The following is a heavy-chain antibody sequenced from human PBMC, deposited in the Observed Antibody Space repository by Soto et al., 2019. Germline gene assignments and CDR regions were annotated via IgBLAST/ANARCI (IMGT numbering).Heavy chain of an antibody. V-gene: IGHV3-11*01. D-gene: IGHD1-1*01. J-gene: IGHJ4*02. Sequence: GGSLRLSCAAYGFTFSDFYMSWIRQAPGKGLEWISYISSGSTNIFYADSVKGRFTVSRDNAKNSVYLQMDSLRAEDTAVYYCARDRNAAGYDYWGQGTLVTVSS. CDR1: GFTFSDFY. CDR2: ISSGSTNI. CDR3: ARDRNAAGYDY.